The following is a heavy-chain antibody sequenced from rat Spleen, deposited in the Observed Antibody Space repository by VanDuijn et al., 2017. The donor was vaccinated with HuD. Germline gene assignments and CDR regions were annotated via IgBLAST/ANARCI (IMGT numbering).Heavy chain of an antibody. CDR3: ATYSGRFEY. Sequence: EVQLVESGGGLVQPGRSLKLSCAASGFTFSNYYMAWVRQAPTKGLEWVASISPSGGSTYYQDSVKGRFTISRDNAKSTQYRQMDSLWSEDRATYDCATYSGRFEYWGQGVMVTVSS. CDR2: ISPSGGST. CDR1: GFTFSNYY. V-gene: IGHV5-27*01. D-gene: IGHD1-1*01. J-gene: IGHJ2*01.